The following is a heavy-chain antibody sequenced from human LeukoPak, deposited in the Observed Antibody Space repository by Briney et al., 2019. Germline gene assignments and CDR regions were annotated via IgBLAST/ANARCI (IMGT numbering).Heavy chain of an antibody. CDR1: GYTFTSYD. D-gene: IGHD3-10*01. J-gene: IGHJ4*02. Sequence: ASVKISCKASGYTFTSYDINWVRQATGQGLECMGWMNPSSGSTGYAQKFQGRVTMTRNTSITTAYMELSSLRSEDTAVYYCARCRFGELMSCDYWGQGTLVTVSS. CDR2: MNPSSGST. V-gene: IGHV1-8*01. CDR3: ARCRFGELMSCDY.